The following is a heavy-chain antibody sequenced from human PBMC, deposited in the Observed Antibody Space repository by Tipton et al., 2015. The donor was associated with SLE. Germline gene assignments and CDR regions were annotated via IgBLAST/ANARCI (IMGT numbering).Heavy chain of an antibody. J-gene: IGHJ4*02. V-gene: IGHV4-38-2*01. CDR3: ASGIAAAGSFAY. D-gene: IGHD6-13*01. CDR2: TYHSVST. CDR1: GLFLRSAYS. Sequence: TLSLTCAVSGLFLRSAYSVGCIRHPPGKGLVWMWCTYHSVSTQYNPSLKSRVTIPVDTSKNQFSLKLSSVTAADTSVYYCASGIAAAGSFAYWGLGTLVTACS.